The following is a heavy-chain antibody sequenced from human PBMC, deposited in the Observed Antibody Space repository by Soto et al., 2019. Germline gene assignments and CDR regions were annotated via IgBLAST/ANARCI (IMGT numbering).Heavy chain of an antibody. CDR3: AGDRSNSPDYFDY. V-gene: IGHV4-30-4*01. J-gene: IGHJ4*02. D-gene: IGHD4-4*01. Sequence: SHTLSLTCTVSGGSISLDDYYWTWIRQPPGKGLEWIGYIYYSGRTKYNPSLESRITISIDTAKNHFSLTLSSVSAADTAVYYCAGDRSNSPDYFDYWGQGTLVTVSS. CDR2: IYYSGRT. CDR1: GGSISLDDYY.